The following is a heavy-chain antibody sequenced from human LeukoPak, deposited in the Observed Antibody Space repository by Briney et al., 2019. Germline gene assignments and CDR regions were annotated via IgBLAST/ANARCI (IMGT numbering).Heavy chain of an antibody. CDR3: TRDGPYMDV. Sequence: GGSLRLSCAAAAARFTFSSYGIHWVRQAPGKGLEWVALISYDGSNKYYADSVKGRFTISRDNSKDTLYLQMNSLRAEDTAVYYCTRDGPYMDVWGEGTTVTVSS. V-gene: IGHV3-30*19. CDR1: AARFTFSSYG. J-gene: IGHJ6*03. CDR2: ISYDGSNK.